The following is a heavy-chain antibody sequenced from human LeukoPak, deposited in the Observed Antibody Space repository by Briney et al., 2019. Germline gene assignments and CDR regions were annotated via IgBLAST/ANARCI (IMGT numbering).Heavy chain of an antibody. Sequence: SETLSLTCTVSGGSISSSSYYWGWIRQPPGKGLEWIGSIYYSGSTYYNPSLKSRVTLSVDTSNNQFSLKLTSVTAADTALYYCARAPAGCGGTCAFDYWGQGTLVTVSS. CDR2: IYYSGST. CDR1: GGSISSSSYY. V-gene: IGHV4-39*07. J-gene: IGHJ4*02. CDR3: ARAPAGCGGTCAFDY. D-gene: IGHD2-15*01.